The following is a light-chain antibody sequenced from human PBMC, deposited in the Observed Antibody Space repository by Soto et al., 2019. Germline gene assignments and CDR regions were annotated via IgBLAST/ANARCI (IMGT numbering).Light chain of an antibody. J-gene: IGLJ1*01. CDR2: DVS. Sequence: QSVLTQPASVSGSPGQSITISCTGTISDVGTYNYVSWYQQHPGKAPKLMIYDVSNRPSGVSNRFSGSKSGNMASLTISGLQTDDEADYYCCSYTSTSTDYVFGTGTKVTVL. CDR1: ISDVGTYNY. V-gene: IGLV2-14*03. CDR3: CSYTSTSTDYV.